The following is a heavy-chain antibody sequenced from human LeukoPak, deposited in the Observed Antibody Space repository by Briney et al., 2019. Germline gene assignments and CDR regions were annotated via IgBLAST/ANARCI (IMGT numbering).Heavy chain of an antibody. CDR3: ARNYGGNWFDP. CDR1: GFTVSSNY. D-gene: IGHD4-23*01. Sequence: PGGSLRLSCAASGFTVSSNYMSWVRQAPGKGLEWVSVIYSGGSTYYAGSVKGRFTISRDNSNNTLYLQMNSRRAEDTAVYYCARNYGGNWFDPWGQGTLVTVSS. J-gene: IGHJ5*02. V-gene: IGHV3-53*01. CDR2: IYSGGST.